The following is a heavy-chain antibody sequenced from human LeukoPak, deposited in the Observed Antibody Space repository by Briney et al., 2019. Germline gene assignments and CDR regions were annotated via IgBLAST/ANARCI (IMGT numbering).Heavy chain of an antibody. CDR1: GGSISSSSYY. Sequence: PSETLSLTCTVSGGSISSSSYYWGWIRQPPGKGLEWSGSIYYSGSTYYNPSLKSRVTISVDTSKNQFSLKLSSVTAADTAVYYCARITMVRGVDHWGQGTLVTVSS. J-gene: IGHJ4*02. CDR2: IYYSGST. V-gene: IGHV4-39*01. D-gene: IGHD3-10*01. CDR3: ARITMVRGVDH.